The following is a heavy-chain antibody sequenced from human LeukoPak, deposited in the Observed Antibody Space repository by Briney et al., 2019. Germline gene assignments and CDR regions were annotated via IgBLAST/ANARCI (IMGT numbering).Heavy chain of an antibody. D-gene: IGHD4/OR15-4a*01. Sequence: PSETLSLTCTVSGSSISGSYWSWIRQPAGKGLEYIGRVFSSGITNYSPSLASRVTMSVDTSNSQFSLYLRSMTAADTAVYFCARGPGGASSEAWDFWGQGALVTVSS. J-gene: IGHJ4*02. CDR2: VFSSGIT. CDR1: GSSISGSY. V-gene: IGHV4-4*07. CDR3: ARGPGGASSEAWDF.